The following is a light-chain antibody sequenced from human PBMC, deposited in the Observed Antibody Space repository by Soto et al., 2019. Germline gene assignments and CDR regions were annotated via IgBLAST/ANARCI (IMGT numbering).Light chain of an antibody. CDR3: QQYNNWPRT. CDR1: QSVSTN. V-gene: IGKV3-15*01. J-gene: IGKJ1*01. CDR2: FAS. Sequence: VMTQSPATLSVSPGERAALSCRASQSVSTNLAWYQQKPGQPPRLLIYFASTRATAVPARFTAGGSGTEFTLTINSLQSEDFEVYYCQQYNNWPRTFGQGTKVDIK.